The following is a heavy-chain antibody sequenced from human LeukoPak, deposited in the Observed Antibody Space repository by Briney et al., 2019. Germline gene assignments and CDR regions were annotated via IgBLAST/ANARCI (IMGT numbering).Heavy chain of an antibody. CDR1: GFTFSSYS. Sequence: GGSLRLSCAASGFTFSSYSMNWVRQAPGKGLEWVSSISSSSSYIYYADSVKGRLTISRANAKNSLYLQMNSVGAEGTAVYYCARDLEPDSGSYYVDAPAHPYWGQGTLVTVSS. V-gene: IGHV3-21*01. J-gene: IGHJ4*02. CDR3: ARDLEPDSGSYYVDAPAHPY. D-gene: IGHD1-26*01. CDR2: ISSSSSYI.